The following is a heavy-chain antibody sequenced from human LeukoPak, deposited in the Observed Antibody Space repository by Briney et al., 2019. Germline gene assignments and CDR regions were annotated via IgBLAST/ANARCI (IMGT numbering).Heavy chain of an antibody. CDR1: GGSISSYY. D-gene: IGHD6-13*01. V-gene: IGHV4-59*01. J-gene: IGHJ5*02. Sequence: SETLSLTCTVSGGSISSYYWSWIRQPPGKGLEWIGYIYYSGSTNYNPSLKSRVTISVDTSKNQFSLKLSSVTAADTAVYYCARGSIAAAEGSHWFDPWGQGTLVTVSS. CDR3: ARGSIAAAEGSHWFDP. CDR2: IYYSGST.